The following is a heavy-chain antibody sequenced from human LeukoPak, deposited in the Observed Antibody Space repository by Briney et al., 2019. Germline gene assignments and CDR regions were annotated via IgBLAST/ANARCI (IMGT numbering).Heavy chain of an antibody. D-gene: IGHD1-1*01. CDR1: GFTFRSYW. Sequence: GGSLRLSCAASGFTFRSYWIAWVRPAPGKGLEWVGNIKPDGSDKYDVNSVKGRFTISRDNAKNSVYLQLNSLRAEDTAVYYCAGGYAWGQGTLVTVSS. J-gene: IGHJ4*02. V-gene: IGHV3-7*01. CDR2: IKPDGSDK. CDR3: AGGYA.